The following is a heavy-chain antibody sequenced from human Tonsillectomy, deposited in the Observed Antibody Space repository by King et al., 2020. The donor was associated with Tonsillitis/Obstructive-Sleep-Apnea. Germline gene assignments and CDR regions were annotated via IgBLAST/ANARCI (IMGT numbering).Heavy chain of an antibody. D-gene: IGHD3-3*01. V-gene: IGHV5-51*01. CDR3: ARLYYDFWSGYYPEPYYFDY. J-gene: IGHJ4*02. CDR1: GYSFTSYW. Sequence: VQLVQSGAELKKPGESLKISCKGSGYSFTSYWIGWVRQMPGKGLEWMGIIYPGDSDTRYSPSFQGQVTISADKSISTAYLQWSSLKASDTAMYYCARLYYDFWSGYYPEPYYFDYWGQGTLVTVSS. CDR2: IYPGDSDT.